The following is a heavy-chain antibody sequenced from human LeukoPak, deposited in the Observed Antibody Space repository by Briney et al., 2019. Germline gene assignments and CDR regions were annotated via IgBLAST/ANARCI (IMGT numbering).Heavy chain of an antibody. CDR3: VRHRNWNYDY. J-gene: IGHJ4*02. CDR2: IYLGDSDT. Sequence: GESLKISCKGSGDSFTTYWIGWVSQMPGRGLEWMGIIYLGDSDTRYSPSFQGQVTISADKSINTAYLQWSSLKASDTAMYYCVRHRNWNYDYWGQGTLVTVSS. V-gene: IGHV5-51*01. D-gene: IGHD1-1*01. CDR1: GDSFTTYW.